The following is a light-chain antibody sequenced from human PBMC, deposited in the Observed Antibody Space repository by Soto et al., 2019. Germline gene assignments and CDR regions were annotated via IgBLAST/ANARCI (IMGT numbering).Light chain of an antibody. CDR1: QGVSSSD. CDR3: QQHGSSPYT. J-gene: IGKJ2*01. Sequence: VLTQSPGTLALSPGDRATLSCRASQGVSSSDLAWYQHKPGQAPRRLIYSTSSRAPGIPDRFSGSGSGTDFTLAISGLEPEDSAVYYCQQHGSSPYTFGQGTKVEIK. CDR2: STS. V-gene: IGKV3-20*01.